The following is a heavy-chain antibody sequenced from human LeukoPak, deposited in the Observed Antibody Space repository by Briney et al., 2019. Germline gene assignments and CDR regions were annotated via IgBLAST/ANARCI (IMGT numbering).Heavy chain of an antibody. D-gene: IGHD3-22*01. J-gene: IGHJ5*02. Sequence: ASVKVSCKASGYIFTDYYMHWVRQAPGQELGWMGRINPNSGGTNYAQKFQGRVTITADESTSTAYMELSSLRSEDTAVYYCARDYYDSSGYYGNWFDPWGQGTLVTVSS. CDR1: GYIFTDYY. CDR3: ARDYYDSSGYYGNWFDP. V-gene: IGHV1/OR15-1*04. CDR2: INPNSGGT.